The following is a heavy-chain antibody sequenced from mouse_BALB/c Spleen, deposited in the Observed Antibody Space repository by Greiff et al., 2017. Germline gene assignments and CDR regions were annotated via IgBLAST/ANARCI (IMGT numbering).Heavy chain of an antibody. CDR1: GDSITSGY. D-gene: IGHD2-4*01. V-gene: IGHV3-8*02. CDR3: ARRAMITTVFAY. J-gene: IGHJ3*01. CDR2: ISYSGST. Sequence: EVKLMESGPSLVKPSQTLSLTCSVTGDSITSGYWNWIRKFPGNKLEYMGYISYSGSTYYNPSLKSRISITRDTSKNQYYLQLNSVTTEDTATYYCARRAMITTVFAYWGQGTLVTVSA.